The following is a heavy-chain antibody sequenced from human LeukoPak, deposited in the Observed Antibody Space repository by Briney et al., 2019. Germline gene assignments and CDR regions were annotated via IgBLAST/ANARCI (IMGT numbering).Heavy chain of an antibody. CDR1: GGSISSSSYY. D-gene: IGHD6-6*01. V-gene: IGHV4-39*07. CDR3: ARVVRYSSSSDYYYYMDV. J-gene: IGHJ6*03. CDR2: IYYSGST. Sequence: SETLSLTCTVSGGSISSSSYYWGWIRQPPGKGLEWIGSIYYSGSTYYNPSLKSRVTISVDTSKNQFSLKLSSVTAADTAVYYCARVVRYSSSSDYYYYMDVWGKGTTVTVSS.